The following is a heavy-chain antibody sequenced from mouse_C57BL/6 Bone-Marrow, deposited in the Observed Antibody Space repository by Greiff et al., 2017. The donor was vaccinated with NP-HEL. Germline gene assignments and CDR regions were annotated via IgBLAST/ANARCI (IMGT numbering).Heavy chain of an antibody. Sequence: VQLKESGPELVKPGASVKMSCKASGYTFTDYNMHWVKQSHGKSLEWIGYINPNNGGTSYNQKFKGKATLTVNKSSSTAYMELRSLTSEDSAVYYCARWCYWYFDVWGTGTTVTVSS. CDR1: GYTFTDYN. J-gene: IGHJ1*03. CDR3: ARWCYWYFDV. V-gene: IGHV1-22*01. D-gene: IGHD1-1*02. CDR2: INPNNGGT.